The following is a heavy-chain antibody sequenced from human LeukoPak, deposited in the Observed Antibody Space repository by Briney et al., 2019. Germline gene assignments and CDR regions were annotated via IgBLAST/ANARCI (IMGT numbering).Heavy chain of an antibody. V-gene: IGHV1-2*02. Sequence: ASVKVSCKASGYSFTDYYIHWARQAPGQGLEWMGWINPKGGGINYAPEFQGRVTMTRDTPITTAYMELSSLRSDDTAVYYCAKVYLPPPVAGTFADWYFDLWGRGTLVTVSS. J-gene: IGHJ2*01. CDR3: AKVYLPPPVAGTFADWYFDL. CDR1: GYSFTDYY. CDR2: INPKGGGI. D-gene: IGHD6-19*01.